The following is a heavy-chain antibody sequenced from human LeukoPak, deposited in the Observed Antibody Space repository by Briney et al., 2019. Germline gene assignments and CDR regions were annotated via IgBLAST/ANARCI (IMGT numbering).Heavy chain of an antibody. CDR3: ARDPLIAYYFDY. J-gene: IGHJ4*02. V-gene: IGHV4-34*01. Sequence: SETLSLTCAVYGGSFSGYYWIWIRQPPGKGLEWIGEINHSGGTKYNPSLKSRVTISVDTSKNQFSLKLSSVTAADTAVYYCARDPLIAYYFDYWGQGTLVTVSS. D-gene: IGHD2-21*01. CDR2: INHSGGT. CDR1: GGSFSGYY.